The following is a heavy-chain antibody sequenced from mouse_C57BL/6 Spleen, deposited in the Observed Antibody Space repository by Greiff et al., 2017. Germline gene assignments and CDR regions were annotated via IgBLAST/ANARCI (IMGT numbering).Heavy chain of an antibody. CDR2: INPGSGGT. D-gene: IGHD1-1*01. J-gene: IGHJ1*03. CDR3: ARKGSTVVAEYFDV. V-gene: IGHV1-54*01. CDR1: GYAFTNYL. Sequence: QVQLQQSGAELVRPGTSVKVSCKASGYAFTNYLIEWVKQRPGQGLEWIGVINPGSGGTNYNEKFKGKATMTADKSSSTAYMQLSSLTSEDSAVYFCARKGSTVVAEYFDVWGTGTTVTVSS.